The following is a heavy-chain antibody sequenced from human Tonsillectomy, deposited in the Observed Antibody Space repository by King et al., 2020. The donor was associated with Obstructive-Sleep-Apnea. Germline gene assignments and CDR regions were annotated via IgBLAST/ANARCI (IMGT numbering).Heavy chain of an antibody. CDR1: GFTFSTYN. D-gene: IGHD2-2*01. V-gene: IGHV3-21*02. CDR3: ARDTHSELGYCSGTSCYGVDY. Sequence: VQLVESGGGLVKPEESLRLSCAASGFTFSTYNMNWVRQAPGKGLEWVSSISNTGSYTYYADSLKGRFIISRDNAKKSLYLQMNSLRAEDTAVYYCARDTHSELGYCSGTSCYGVDYWGQGTLVTVSS. CDR2: ISNTGSYT. J-gene: IGHJ4*02.